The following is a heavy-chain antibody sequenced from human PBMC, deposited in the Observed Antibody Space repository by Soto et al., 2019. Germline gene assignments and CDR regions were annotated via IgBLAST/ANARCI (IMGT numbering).Heavy chain of an antibody. CDR2: ISGSGGTT. V-gene: IGHV3-23*01. Sequence: EVQLLESGGGLVQPGGSLRLSCAASGFTFSTYAMSWVRQAPGKGLEWVSAISGSGGTTYYADSVKGRFTISRDNSKNTLYLQMNSLRAEDTAVYYCARAGTGSVYPDYWGQGTVVSVSS. CDR1: GFTFSTYA. D-gene: IGHD3-10*01. J-gene: IGHJ4*02. CDR3: ARAGTGSVYPDY.